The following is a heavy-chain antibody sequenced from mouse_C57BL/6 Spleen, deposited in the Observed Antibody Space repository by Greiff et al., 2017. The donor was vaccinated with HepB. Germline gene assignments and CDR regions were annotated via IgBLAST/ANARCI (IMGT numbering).Heavy chain of an antibody. V-gene: IGHV1-64*01. CDR3: ARRGLTLYAMDY. J-gene: IGHJ4*01. Sequence: VQLQQPGAELVKPGASVKLSCKASGYTFTSYWMHWVKQRPGQGLEWIGMIHPNSGSTNYNEKFKSKATLTVDKSSSTAYMQLSSLTSEDSAVYYCARRGLTLYAMDYWGQGTSVTVSS. CDR2: IHPNSGST. CDR1: GYTFTSYW. D-gene: IGHD3-1*01.